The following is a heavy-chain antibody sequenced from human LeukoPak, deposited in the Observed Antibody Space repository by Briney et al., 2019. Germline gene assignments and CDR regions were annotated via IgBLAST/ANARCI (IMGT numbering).Heavy chain of an antibody. CDR2: ITSSGTYI. CDR1: GFTFNVFH. V-gene: IGHV3-21*01. J-gene: IGHJ4*01. Sequence: GGSLRLSCAAPGFTFNVFHMHWVRQAPGKGLEWISSITSSGTYITYADSIQGRFTISRDNAKNSLYLQMNSLRVDDTALYYCARASGGWDLDYWGHGTLVTVSS. D-gene: IGHD1-26*01. CDR3: ARASGGWDLDY.